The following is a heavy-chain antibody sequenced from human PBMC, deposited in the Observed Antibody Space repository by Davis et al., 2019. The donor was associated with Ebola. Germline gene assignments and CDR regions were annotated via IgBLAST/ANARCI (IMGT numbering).Heavy chain of an antibody. Sequence: SQTLSPTCAVHGASSSAYYWSWIRQPPGKGLEWSGEINHSGRTNYNPSLKSRVTISVDTSKNQFSLKLSSVTAADTAVYYCARGLWSGYYSDWFDPWGQGTLVTVSS. J-gene: IGHJ5*02. CDR3: ARGLWSGYYSDWFDP. V-gene: IGHV4-34*01. CDR2: INHSGRT. CDR1: GASSSAYY. D-gene: IGHD3-3*01.